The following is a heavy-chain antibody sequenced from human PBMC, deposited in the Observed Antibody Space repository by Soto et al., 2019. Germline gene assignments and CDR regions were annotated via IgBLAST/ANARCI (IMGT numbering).Heavy chain of an antibody. CDR3: ARGNPANYSFDY. J-gene: IGHJ4*02. CDR1: GFTFSSYG. Sequence: QVQLVESGGGVVQPGRSLRLSCAASGFTFSSYGMHWVRQAPGKGLEWVAFIWYDGSNKYYADSVKGRFTISRDNYKNTLYLQMNSLRAEDTAVYYCARGNPANYSFDYWGQGTLVTVSS. CDR2: IWYDGSNK. V-gene: IGHV3-33*01.